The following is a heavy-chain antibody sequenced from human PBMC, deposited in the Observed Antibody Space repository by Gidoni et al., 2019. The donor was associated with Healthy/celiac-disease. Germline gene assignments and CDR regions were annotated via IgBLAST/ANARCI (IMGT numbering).Heavy chain of an antibody. CDR2: IEPSDSYT. Sequence: EVQLVLSVAAVKKPGVSRRISCKGSEYSFTSYWNSGVRQMPGKGLEWMGRIEPSDSYTNSSPSFQGHVTISADKSISTAYLQWSSLKASDTAMYYCARPRHSSSWEDDAFDIWGQGTMVTVSS. D-gene: IGHD6-13*01. J-gene: IGHJ3*02. V-gene: IGHV5-10-1*03. CDR3: ARPRHSSSWEDDAFDI. CDR1: EYSFTSYW.